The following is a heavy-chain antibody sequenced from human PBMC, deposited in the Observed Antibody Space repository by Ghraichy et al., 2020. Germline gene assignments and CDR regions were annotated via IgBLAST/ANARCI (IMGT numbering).Heavy chain of an antibody. Sequence: SETLSLTCTVSGGSISSGDYYWSWIRQPPGKGLEWIGYIYYSGSTYYNPSLKSRVTISVDTSKNQFSLKLSSVTAADTAVYYCARDCSRYGEGWFDPWGQGTLVTVSS. CDR1: GGSISSGDYY. CDR2: IYYSGST. D-gene: IGHD1-1*01. CDR3: ARDCSRYGEGWFDP. J-gene: IGHJ5*02. V-gene: IGHV4-30-4*01.